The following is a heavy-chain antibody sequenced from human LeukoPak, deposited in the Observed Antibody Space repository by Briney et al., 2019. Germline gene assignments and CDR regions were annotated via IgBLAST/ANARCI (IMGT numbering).Heavy chain of an antibody. CDR1: GFTFSNAW. V-gene: IGHV3-15*01. Sequence: GGSLRLSCAASGFTFSNAWMIWVRQAPGKGLEWVGRIKSKTDGGTTDYAAPVKGRFTISRDDSKNTLYLQMNSLKTEDTAVYYCTSPNYDILTGYYTESWFDPWGQGTLVTVSS. J-gene: IGHJ5*02. D-gene: IGHD3-9*01. CDR3: TSPNYDILTGYYTESWFDP. CDR2: IKSKTDGGTT.